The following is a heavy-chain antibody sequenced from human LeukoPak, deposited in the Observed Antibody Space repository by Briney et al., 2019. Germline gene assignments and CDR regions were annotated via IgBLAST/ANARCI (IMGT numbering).Heavy chain of an antibody. CDR1: GGSISSGGYY. CDR3: ARGSGELPHDAFDI. CDR2: IYHSGST. J-gene: IGHJ3*02. Sequence: SETLSLTCTVSGGSISSGGYYWSWIRQPPGKGLEWIGYIYHSGSTYYNPSLKSRVTISVDRSKNQFSLKLSSVTAADTAVYYCARGSGELPHDAFDIWGQGTMVTVSS. D-gene: IGHD1-26*01. V-gene: IGHV4-30-2*01.